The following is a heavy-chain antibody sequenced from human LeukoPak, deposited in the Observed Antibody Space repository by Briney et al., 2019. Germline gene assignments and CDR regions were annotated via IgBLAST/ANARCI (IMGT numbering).Heavy chain of an antibody. CDR3: ARGGRGSAAVVAPRSFDI. CDR1: GFTVSSNY. D-gene: IGHD3-22*01. J-gene: IGHJ3*02. V-gene: IGHV3-53*01. CDR2: IYSGGST. Sequence: GGSLRLSCAASGFTVSSNYMSWVRQAPGKGLEWVLVIYSGGSTYYADSVKGRFTISRDNSKNTLYLQMNSLRAEDTAVYYCARGGRGSAAVVAPRSFDIWGQGTMVTVSS.